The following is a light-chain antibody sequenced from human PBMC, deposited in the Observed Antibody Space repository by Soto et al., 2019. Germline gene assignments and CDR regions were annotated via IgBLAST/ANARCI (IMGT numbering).Light chain of an antibody. CDR2: DAS. CDR1: QSVGSY. Sequence: EIVLTQSPATLSLSPGERVTLSCRASQSVGSYLAWYQQKPGQAPRLLIYDASNGATGIPARFSGSGSGTDFTLTISSLEPEDFAVYYCQQRSNWPLTFGGGTKVEIK. V-gene: IGKV3-11*01. J-gene: IGKJ4*01. CDR3: QQRSNWPLT.